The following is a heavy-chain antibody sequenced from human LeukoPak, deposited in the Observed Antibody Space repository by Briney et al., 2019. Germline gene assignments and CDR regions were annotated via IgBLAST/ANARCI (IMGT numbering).Heavy chain of an antibody. V-gene: IGHV4-61*02. D-gene: IGHD3-16*01. Sequence: PSQTLSLTCTVSGGSISSGSYYWSWIRQPAGKGLEWIGRIYTSGSTNYNPSLKSRVTISVDTSKNQFSLKLSPVTAADAAVYYCARSPVWWFDPWGQGTLVTVSS. CDR1: GGSISSGSYY. CDR3: ARSPVWWFDP. CDR2: IYTSGST. J-gene: IGHJ5*02.